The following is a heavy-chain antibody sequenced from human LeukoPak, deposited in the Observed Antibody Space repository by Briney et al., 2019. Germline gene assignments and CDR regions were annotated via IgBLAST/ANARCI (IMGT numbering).Heavy chain of an antibody. CDR2: MNPNSGNT. Sequence: ASVKVSCKASGYTFTSYDINWVRQATGQGLEWMGWMNPNSGNTGYAQKFQGRVTMTRNTSISTAYMELSSLRSEDTAVYYCARGLWFGELFMFPGDYWGQGTLVTVSS. CDR3: ARGLWFGELFMFPGDY. V-gene: IGHV1-8*01. J-gene: IGHJ4*02. D-gene: IGHD3-10*01. CDR1: GYTFTSYD.